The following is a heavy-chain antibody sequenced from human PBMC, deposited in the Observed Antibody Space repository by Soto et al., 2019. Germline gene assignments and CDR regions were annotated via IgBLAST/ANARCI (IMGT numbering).Heavy chain of an antibody. CDR3: ARGYLGSFDY. Sequence: GGSLRLSCAASGFTFSFYAVHWVRQPTGKGLEWVSVIGSAGDTYYPGSVKGRFTISRENAKNSLYLQMNSLRAEDTAVYYCARGYLGSFDYWGQGTLVTVSS. D-gene: IGHD7-27*01. V-gene: IGHV3-13*01. J-gene: IGHJ4*02. CDR2: IGSAGDT. CDR1: GFTFSFYA.